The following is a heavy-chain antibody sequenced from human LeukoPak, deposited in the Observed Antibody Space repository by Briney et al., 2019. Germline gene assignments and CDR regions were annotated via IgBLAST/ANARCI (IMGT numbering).Heavy chain of an antibody. V-gene: IGHV1-8*03. D-gene: IGHD6-13*01. CDR1: GYTFTSYD. CDR3: ARVSSWRKLIDY. CDR2: MNPNSGNT. J-gene: IGHJ4*02. Sequence: ASVKVSCKASGYTFTSYDINWVRQATGQGLEWMGWMNPNSGNTGYAQKFQGRVTITRNTSISTAYMELSSLRSEDTAVYYCARVSSWRKLIDYWGQGTLVTVSS.